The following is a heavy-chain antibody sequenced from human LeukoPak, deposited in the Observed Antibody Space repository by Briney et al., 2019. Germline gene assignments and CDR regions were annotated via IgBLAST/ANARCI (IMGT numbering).Heavy chain of an antibody. Sequence: GGSLRLSCAASGFTFSSYSMNWVRQAPGKGLEWVSYISSSSSTIYYADSVKGRFAISRDNAKNSLYLQMNSLRAEDTAVYYCARDLGKPRPGGNPDYWGQGTLVTVSS. CDR2: ISSSSSTI. CDR3: ARDLGKPRPGGNPDY. V-gene: IGHV3-48*01. CDR1: GFTFSSYS. J-gene: IGHJ4*02. D-gene: IGHD3-16*01.